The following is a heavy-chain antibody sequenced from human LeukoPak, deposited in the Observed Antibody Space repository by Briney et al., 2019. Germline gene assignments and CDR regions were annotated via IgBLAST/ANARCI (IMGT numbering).Heavy chain of an antibody. Sequence: PGGSLRLSCAASGFTFRTYTMHWVRQAPGKGLEWVASISYDGYYKYYAESVKGPFIISRDNSKNTLYLQINSLRADDTAVYYLAAAGAVTDSFVHWGEGTLVIVSS. D-gene: IGHD4-23*01. CDR1: GFTFRTYT. J-gene: IGHJ5*02. CDR2: ISYDGYYK. CDR3: AAAGAVTDSFVH. V-gene: IGHV3-30-3*01.